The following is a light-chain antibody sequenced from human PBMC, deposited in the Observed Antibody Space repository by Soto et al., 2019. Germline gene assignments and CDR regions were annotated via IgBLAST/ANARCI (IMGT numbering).Light chain of an antibody. Sequence: EIVLTQSPAALSVSPGEGATLSCRASQSISNSLAWYQQKPGQAPRLLIYSASTRATGIPARFSGRGSGTEFLLTISSLQSEDFAVYYCQHYNNWPFTFGPGTKVDIK. CDR1: QSISNS. CDR2: SAS. V-gene: IGKV3-15*01. J-gene: IGKJ3*01. CDR3: QHYNNWPFT.